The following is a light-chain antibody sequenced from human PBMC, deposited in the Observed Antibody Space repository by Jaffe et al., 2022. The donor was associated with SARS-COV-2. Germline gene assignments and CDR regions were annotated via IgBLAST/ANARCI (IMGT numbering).Light chain of an antibody. Sequence: QSVLTQPPSVSAAPGQKVTISCSGSGSNSGNNYVSWYQQLPGAAPKLLIYDNDKRPSGIPDRFSGSKSGTSATLDITGLQTGDEADYYCGTWDGSLNSWVFGGGTKLTVL. CDR1: GSNSGNNY. J-gene: IGLJ3*02. CDR2: DND. V-gene: IGLV1-51*01. CDR3: GTWDGSLNSWV.